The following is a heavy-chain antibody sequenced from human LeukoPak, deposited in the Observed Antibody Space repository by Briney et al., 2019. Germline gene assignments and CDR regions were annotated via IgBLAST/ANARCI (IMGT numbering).Heavy chain of an antibody. J-gene: IGHJ4*02. V-gene: IGHV3-23*01. D-gene: IGHD6-19*01. Sequence: RPGGSLRLSCAASGFTFSSYAMSWVRQAPGKGLEWVSAISGSGGSTYYADSVKGRFTISRDNSKNTLYLQMNSLRAEDTAVYYCAKDFPKGQWLVRGMQDYWGQGTLVTVSS. CDR3: AKDFPKGQWLVRGMQDY. CDR1: GFTFSSYA. CDR2: ISGSGGST.